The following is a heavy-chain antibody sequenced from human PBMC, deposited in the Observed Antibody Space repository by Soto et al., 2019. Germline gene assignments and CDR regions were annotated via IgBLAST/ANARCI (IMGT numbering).Heavy chain of an antibody. CDR3: ARDRGHGDFAGY. Sequence: GXSVKVSCKASGYTFTSYGISWVRPSPGQGLEWMGWISAYNGNTNYAQKLQGRVTMTTDTSTSTAYMELRSLRSDYTAVYYCARDRGHGDFAGYWGQGTRVTVSS. CDR1: GYTFTSYG. J-gene: IGHJ4*02. D-gene: IGHD4-17*01. CDR2: ISAYNGNT. V-gene: IGHV1-18*01.